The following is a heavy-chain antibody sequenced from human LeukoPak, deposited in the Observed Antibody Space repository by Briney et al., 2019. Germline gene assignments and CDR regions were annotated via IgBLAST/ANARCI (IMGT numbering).Heavy chain of an antibody. J-gene: IGHJ4*02. CDR1: GFTVSSNY. CDR3: ARVIYSYGSYYFDY. D-gene: IGHD5-18*01. Sequence: GGSLRLSCAASGFTVSSNYMSWVRQAPGKGLEWVSVIYSGGSTYYADSVKGRFTISRDNSKNTLYLQMNSLRAEDTAVYYCARVIYSYGSYYFDYWGQGTLVTVSS. V-gene: IGHV3-53*01. CDR2: IYSGGST.